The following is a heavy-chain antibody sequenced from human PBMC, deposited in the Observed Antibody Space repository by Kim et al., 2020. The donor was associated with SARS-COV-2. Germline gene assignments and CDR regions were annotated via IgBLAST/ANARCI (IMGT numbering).Heavy chain of an antibody. CDR3: AKVTYSSGWFFDY. V-gene: IGHV3-9*01. Sequence: YADSVKGRFTFSRDNAKNSLYLQMNSLRAEDTALYYCAKVTYSSGWFFDYWGQGTLVTVSS. D-gene: IGHD6-19*01. J-gene: IGHJ4*02.